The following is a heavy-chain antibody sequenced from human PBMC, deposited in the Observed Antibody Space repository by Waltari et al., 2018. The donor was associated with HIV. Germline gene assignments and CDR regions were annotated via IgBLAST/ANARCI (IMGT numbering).Heavy chain of an antibody. CDR2: ISSSGSTI. J-gene: IGHJ3*02. D-gene: IGHD3-10*01. CDR3: ARAFMIRGTGAFDI. V-gene: IGHV3-48*03. Sequence: MNWVRQAPGKGLEWVSYISSSGSTIYFADSVKGRFTMSRDNAKNSLYLRMNSLRAEDTAVYYCARAFMIRGTGAFDIWGQGTMVTVSS.